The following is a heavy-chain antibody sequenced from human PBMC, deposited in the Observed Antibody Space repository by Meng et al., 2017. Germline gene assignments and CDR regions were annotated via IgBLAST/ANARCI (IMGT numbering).Heavy chain of an antibody. CDR3: ARDDYSNYLPFDY. D-gene: IGHD4-11*01. J-gene: IGHJ4*02. Sequence: QVQLVQAGAGGKKPGSSVKVSCKASGGTFSSYAISWVRQAPGQGLEWMGGIIPIFGTANYAQKFQGRVTITADESTSTAYMELSSLRSEDTAVYYCARDDYSNYLPFDYWGQGTLVTVSS. V-gene: IGHV1-69*01. CDR1: GGTFSSYA. CDR2: IIPIFGTA.